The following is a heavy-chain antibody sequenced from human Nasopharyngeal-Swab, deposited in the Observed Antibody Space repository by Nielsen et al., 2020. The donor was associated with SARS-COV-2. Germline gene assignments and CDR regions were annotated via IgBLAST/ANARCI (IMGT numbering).Heavy chain of an antibody. D-gene: IGHD2-8*01. V-gene: IGHV3-53*01. CDR1: GFTVSSNY. Sequence: GESLKISCAASGFTVSSNYMSWVRQAPGKGLEWVSVIYSGGSTYYADPVKGRFTISRDNSKNTLYLQMNSLRAEDTAVYYCARGYCTNGVCYRDAFDIWGQGTMVTVSS. J-gene: IGHJ3*02. CDR2: IYSGGST. CDR3: ARGYCTNGVCYRDAFDI.